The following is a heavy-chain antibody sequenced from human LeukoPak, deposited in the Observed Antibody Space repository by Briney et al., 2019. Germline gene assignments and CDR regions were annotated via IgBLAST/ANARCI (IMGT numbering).Heavy chain of an antibody. Sequence: SETVSLTCTVSGGSISTSNYYWGWIRQPPGKGLEWIGNIFYSGSTYYSPSLKSRVTISLDTSRNQFSLKLSSVTAADTAVYYCARGNYIGSGDSYYYYYMDVWGKGTTVTISS. CDR1: GGSISTSNYY. J-gene: IGHJ6*03. CDR2: IFYSGST. D-gene: IGHD1-7*01. CDR3: ARGNYIGSGDSYYYYYMDV. V-gene: IGHV4-39*07.